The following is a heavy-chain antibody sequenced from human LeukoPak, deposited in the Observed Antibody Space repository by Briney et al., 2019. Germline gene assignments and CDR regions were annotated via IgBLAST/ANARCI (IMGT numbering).Heavy chain of an antibody. V-gene: IGHV3-7*03. CDR1: GGSISSDNW. CDR2: INRDGSEK. J-gene: IGHJ4*02. Sequence: ETLSLTCAVSGGSISSDNWWSWIRQPPGKGLEWVANINRDGSEKYYVDSVKGRFTISRDNAKNSLYLQMNSLRGEDTAVYYCTRGGITMIRGVIRGNHFDSWGQGTLVTVSS. CDR3: TRGGITMIRGVIRGNHFDS. D-gene: IGHD3-10*01.